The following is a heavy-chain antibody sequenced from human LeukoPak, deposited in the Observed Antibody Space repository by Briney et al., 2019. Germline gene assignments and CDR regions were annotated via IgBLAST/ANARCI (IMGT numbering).Heavy chain of an antibody. CDR1: GYTFSGYY. D-gene: IGHD2-2*01. CDR2: ISPKSGDT. V-gene: IGHV1-2*02. CDR3: ARGRDKTTSPAIDY. J-gene: IGHJ4*02. Sequence: ASVKVSCKAPGYTFSGYYMHWVRQAPGQGHEWMGWISPKSGDTNYAQNFQGRVTMTRDTSISTAYMELSRLTSDDTAVYYCARGRDKTTSPAIDYWGQGTLVTVSS.